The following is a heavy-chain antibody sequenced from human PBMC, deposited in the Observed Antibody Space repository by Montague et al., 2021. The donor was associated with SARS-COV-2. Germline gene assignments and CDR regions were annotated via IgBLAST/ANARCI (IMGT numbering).Heavy chain of an antibody. CDR1: GGSISSGGFL. Sequence: TLSLTCIVSGGSISSGGFLWTWFRHLPGKGLEWIGYIFYNGGTDYNPSLKSRVNIAVDTSKNQFSLRLSSVTAADTAVYYCSRGSYRYSHNYYYAMDVGGQGTTVIVSS. D-gene: IGHD4-11*01. CDR2: IFYNGGT. V-gene: IGHV4-31*03. CDR3: SRGSYRYSHNYYYAMDV. J-gene: IGHJ6*02.